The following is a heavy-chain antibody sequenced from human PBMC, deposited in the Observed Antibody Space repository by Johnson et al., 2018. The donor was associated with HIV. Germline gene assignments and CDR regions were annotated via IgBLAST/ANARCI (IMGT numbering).Heavy chain of an antibody. CDR3: ARVPEGDDDAFDI. CDR2: ISYDGSNK. Sequence: QVLLVESGGGVVQPERSLRLSCAASGFSFSNYAIHWVRQVPGKGLEWVAVISYDGSNKYYADSVKGRFTISRDNSKNTLYLQMNSLRAEDTAVYYCARVPEGDDDAFDIWGQGTMVTVSS. D-gene: IGHD2-21*01. J-gene: IGHJ3*02. V-gene: IGHV3-30-3*01. CDR1: GFSFSNYA.